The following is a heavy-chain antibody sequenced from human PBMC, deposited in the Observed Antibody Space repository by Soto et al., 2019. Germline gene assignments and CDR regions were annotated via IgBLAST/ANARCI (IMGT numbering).Heavy chain of an antibody. J-gene: IGHJ4*02. V-gene: IGHV3-23*01. Sequence: PGGSLGLSCAASGFTFSSYAMSWVRQAPGKGLEWVSAISGSGGSTYYADSVKGRFTISRDNSKNTLYLQMNSLRAEDTAVYYCAKHDLKWELLYYFDYWGQGTLVTVSS. CDR3: AKHDLKWELLYYFDY. D-gene: IGHD1-26*01. CDR1: GFTFSSYA. CDR2: ISGSGGST.